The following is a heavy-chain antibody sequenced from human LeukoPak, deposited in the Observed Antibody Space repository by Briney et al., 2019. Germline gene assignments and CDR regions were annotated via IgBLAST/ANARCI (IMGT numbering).Heavy chain of an antibody. CDR3: ARAEGYYYDSSGYYLHHFDN. J-gene: IGHJ4*02. V-gene: IGHV1-18*01. Sequence: ASVKVSCKASGYTFTSAGISWVGQAPGQGLEWMGWISAYNGNTNYAQKPQGRVTITTDTSTSTAYMELRSLRTDDTAVYYCARAEGYYYDSSGYYLHHFDNWGQGTLVTVSS. CDR2: ISAYNGNT. D-gene: IGHD3-22*01. CDR1: GYTFTSAG.